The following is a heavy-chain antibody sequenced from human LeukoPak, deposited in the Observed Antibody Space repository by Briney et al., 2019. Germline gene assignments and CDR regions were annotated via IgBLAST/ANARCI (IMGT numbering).Heavy chain of an antibody. V-gene: IGHV1-46*01. CDR3: ARSSGSYYLYTFDY. J-gene: IGHJ4*02. CDR1: GYTFTSYY. D-gene: IGHD3-10*01. CDR2: INPSGGST. Sequence: GASVKVSCKASGYTFTSYYMHWVRQAPGQGLEWMGIINPSGGSTSYAQKFQGRVTMTRDTSTSTAYMELRSLRSDDTAVYYCARSSGSYYLYTFDYWGQGTLVTVSS.